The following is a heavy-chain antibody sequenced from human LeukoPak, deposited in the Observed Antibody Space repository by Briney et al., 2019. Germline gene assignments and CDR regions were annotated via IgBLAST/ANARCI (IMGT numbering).Heavy chain of an antibody. Sequence: GGSLRLSCAATGFTFTNTWMSWVRQAPGVGLQWVRRLKSKTDGGTTDYAAPVKGRFTISRDDSKSTLYLQMNSLRTEDTAVYFFMSHPWGRGWRGQPDYWGQGTLVTVSS. CDR1: GFTFTNTW. V-gene: IGHV3-15*01. CDR2: LKSKTDGGTT. J-gene: IGHJ4*02. D-gene: IGHD6-19*01. CDR3: MSHPWGRGWRGQPDY.